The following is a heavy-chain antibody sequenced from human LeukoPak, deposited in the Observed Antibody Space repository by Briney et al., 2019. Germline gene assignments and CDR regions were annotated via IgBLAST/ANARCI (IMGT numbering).Heavy chain of an antibody. V-gene: IGHV3-74*01. D-gene: IGHD3-16*01. CDR3: SRGHYGPDY. J-gene: IGHJ4*02. CDR2: IQRDGSSP. Sequence: GGSLRLSCTASGLAYSGSSMHWVRQAPGKGLEWVSGIQRDGSSPTYADSVKGRFTISRDNAKGSVYLQVNILRAEDTAVYYCSRGHYGPDYWGQGTLVTVSS. CDR1: GLAYSGSS.